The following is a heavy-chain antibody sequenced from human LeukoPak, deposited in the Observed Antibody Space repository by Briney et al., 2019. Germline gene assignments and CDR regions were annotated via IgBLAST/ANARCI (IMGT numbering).Heavy chain of an antibody. V-gene: IGHV3-23*01. Sequence: GGSLRLSCAASGFTFSSYAMSWVRQAPGKGLEWVSVISGSGGNTYYADSVKGRFTISRVNPKNTLYLQVNSLRAEDTAVYYCAKDKHYDSSGYYYFPFDYWGQGTLVTVSS. CDR1: GFTFSSYA. CDR3: AKDKHYDSSGYYYFPFDY. J-gene: IGHJ4*02. D-gene: IGHD3-22*01. CDR2: ISGSGGNT.